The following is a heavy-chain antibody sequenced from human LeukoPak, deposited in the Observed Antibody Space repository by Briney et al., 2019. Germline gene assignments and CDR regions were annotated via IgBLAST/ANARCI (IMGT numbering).Heavy chain of an antibody. CDR2: INHSRST. CDR3: ATCYGDPFFDY. CDR1: GGSFSGYY. D-gene: IGHD2-2*01. J-gene: IGHJ4*02. Sequence: SETLSLTCAVYGGSFSGYYWSWIRQPPGKGLEWIGEINHSRSTNYNPSLKSRVTISVDTSKNQFSLKLSSVTAADTAVYYCATCYGDPFFDYWGQGTLVTVSS. V-gene: IGHV4-34*01.